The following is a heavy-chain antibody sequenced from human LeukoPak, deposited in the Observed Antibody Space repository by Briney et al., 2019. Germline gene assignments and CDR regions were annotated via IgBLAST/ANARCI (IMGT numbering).Heavy chain of an antibody. V-gene: IGHV3-30-3*01. Sequence: LPGGSLRLSCAASGFTFSTYAMHWVRQAPGKGLEWVAFISFDGSNKYYADSVKGRFTISRDNSKNTLYLQMNSLRAEDTAVYHCARQVAGLDYWGQGTLVTVSS. CDR3: ARQVAGLDY. J-gene: IGHJ4*02. D-gene: IGHD6-19*01. CDR1: GFTFSTYA. CDR2: ISFDGSNK.